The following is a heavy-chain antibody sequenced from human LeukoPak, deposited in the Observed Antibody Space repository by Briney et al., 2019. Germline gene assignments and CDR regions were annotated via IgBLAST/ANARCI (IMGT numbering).Heavy chain of an antibody. D-gene: IGHD4-17*01. CDR2: IYTSGST. CDR1: GGSISSGSYY. Sequence: PSETLSLTCTVSGGSISSGSYYWSWIRQPAGKGLEWIGRIYTSGSTNYNPSLKSRVTISVDTSKNQFSLKLSSVTAADTAVYYCARVVATGTLRWFDPWGQGTLVTVSS. V-gene: IGHV4-61*02. J-gene: IGHJ5*02. CDR3: ARVVATGTLRWFDP.